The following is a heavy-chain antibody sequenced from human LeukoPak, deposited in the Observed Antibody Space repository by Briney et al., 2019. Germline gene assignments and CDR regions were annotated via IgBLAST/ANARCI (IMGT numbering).Heavy chain of an antibody. V-gene: IGHV3-66*04. D-gene: IGHD1/OR15-1a*01. CDR1: GLTVSSNF. CDR2: IYSGGNT. J-gene: IGHJ4*02. CDR3: ARQQDATNPGY. Sequence: GGSLRLSCAVSGLTVSSNFMNWVRQAPGKGLEWVSIIYSGGNTYYADSEKGRFTISRDNSKNTLYLQMSSLRAEDTAIYYCARQQDATNPGYWGQGTLVTVSS.